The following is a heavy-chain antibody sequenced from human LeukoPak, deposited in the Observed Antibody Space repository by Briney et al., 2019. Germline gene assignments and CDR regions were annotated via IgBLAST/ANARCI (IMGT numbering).Heavy chain of an antibody. J-gene: IGHJ4*02. Sequence: SETLSLTCTVSGGSISSSSYYWGWIRQPPGKGLEWIGSIYYTGSTYYNPSLKSRVTISVDTSKNQFSLKLSSVTAADTAVYYCARQGERYSSNWLIFDYWGQGTLVTVSS. CDR2: IYYTGST. V-gene: IGHV4-39*01. CDR1: GGSISSSSYY. CDR3: ARQGERYSSNWLIFDY. D-gene: IGHD6-13*01.